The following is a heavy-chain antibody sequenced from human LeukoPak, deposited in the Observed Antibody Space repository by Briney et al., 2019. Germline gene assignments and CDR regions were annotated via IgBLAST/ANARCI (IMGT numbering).Heavy chain of an antibody. CDR3: ARGGVGTIRGSFWGY. Sequence: SETLSLTCTVSGGSLSGYYWNWIRQPPGKGLQWIGYIYYSGNTNYNPSLKSRVSISVDTSKNQFSLKLSSVPAADTAVYYCARGGVGTIRGSFWGYWGQGTLVTVSS. D-gene: IGHD3-3*01. J-gene: IGHJ4*02. CDR1: GGSLSGYY. CDR2: IYYSGNT. V-gene: IGHV4-59*01.